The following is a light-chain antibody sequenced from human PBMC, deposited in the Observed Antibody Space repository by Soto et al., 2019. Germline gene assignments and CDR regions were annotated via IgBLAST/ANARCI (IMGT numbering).Light chain of an antibody. V-gene: IGLV1-40*01. CDR3: QSYDSSQSGNVV. CDR1: SSNIGAGYD. CDR2: GNS. J-gene: IGLJ2*01. Sequence: QSVLTQPPSVSGAPGQRVTISCTGSSSNIGAGYDVHWYQQLPGTAPKLLIYGNSNRPSGVPDRFSGSKSGTSASLAITGLQDEDEADYYCQSYDSSQSGNVVFGGGTKLTDL.